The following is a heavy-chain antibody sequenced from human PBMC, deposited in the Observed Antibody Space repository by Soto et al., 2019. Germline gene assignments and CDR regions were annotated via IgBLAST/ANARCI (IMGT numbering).Heavy chain of an antibody. CDR3: ALRSMAVVPEY. V-gene: IGHV4-59*01. CDR1: DDSISSYY. D-gene: IGHD3-22*01. Sequence: QVQLQESGPGLVKPSETLSLTCAVSDDSISSYYCMWIRQPPGKGLESIGYLYYGRSANYNPSLKXRXTXSXYTSTNQCSLTLSSMTAADTAVYYCALRSMAVVPEYWGQGTLVTVSS. J-gene: IGHJ4*02. CDR2: LYYGRSA.